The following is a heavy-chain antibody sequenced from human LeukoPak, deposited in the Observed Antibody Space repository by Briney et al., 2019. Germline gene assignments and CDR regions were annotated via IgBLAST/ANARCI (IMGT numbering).Heavy chain of an antibody. CDR1: GYTFTGYY. CDR3: ARDCSSTSIRESVAFDI. J-gene: IGHJ3*02. Sequence: ASVKVSCKASGYTFTGYYMHWVRQAPGQGLEWMGWINPNSGGTNCAQKFQGWVTMTRDTSISTAYMELSRLRSDDTAVYYCARDCSSTSIRESVAFDIWGQGTMVTVSS. D-gene: IGHD2-2*01. CDR2: INPNSGGT. V-gene: IGHV1-2*04.